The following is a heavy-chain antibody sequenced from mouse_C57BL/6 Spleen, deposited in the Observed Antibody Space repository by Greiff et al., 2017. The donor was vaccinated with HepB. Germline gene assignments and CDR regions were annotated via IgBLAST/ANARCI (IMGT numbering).Heavy chain of an antibody. CDR2: INPNNGGT. J-gene: IGHJ3*01. Sequence: EVQLQQSGPELVKPGASVKISCKASGYTFTDYYMNWVKQSHGKSLEWIGDINPNNGGTSYNQKFKGKATLTVDKSSSPAYMELRSRTSEDSAVYYCARPYGSSYWFAYWGQGTLVTVSA. CDR1: GYTFTDYY. V-gene: IGHV1-26*01. D-gene: IGHD1-1*01. CDR3: ARPYGSSYWFAY.